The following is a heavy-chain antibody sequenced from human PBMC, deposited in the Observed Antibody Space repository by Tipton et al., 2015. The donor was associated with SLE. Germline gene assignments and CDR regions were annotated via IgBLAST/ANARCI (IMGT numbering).Heavy chain of an antibody. Sequence: TLSLTCTVSGGSISSSSYYWGWIRQPPGKGLEWIGSIYYSGSTNYNPSLKSRVTISVDTSKNQFSLKLSSATAADTAVYYCARVPPYGGVDYWGQGTLVTVSS. V-gene: IGHV4-39*07. D-gene: IGHD3-10*01. CDR2: IYYSGST. CDR3: ARVPPYGGVDY. CDR1: GGSISSSSYY. J-gene: IGHJ4*02.